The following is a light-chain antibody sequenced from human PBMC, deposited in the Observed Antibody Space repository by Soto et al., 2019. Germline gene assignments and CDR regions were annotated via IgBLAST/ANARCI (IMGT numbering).Light chain of an antibody. J-gene: IGLJ2*01. CDR3: SSYTSSNTLEGV. CDR2: DVS. Sequence: QSALTQPASVSGSPGQSITISCTGTSSDVGGYNYVSWYQQHPGKAPKLMIYDVSNRPSGVSNRFSGSKSGNTASLTISRLQAEDEADYYCSSYTSSNTLEGVFGGGTKLTVL. V-gene: IGLV2-14*01. CDR1: SSDVGGYNY.